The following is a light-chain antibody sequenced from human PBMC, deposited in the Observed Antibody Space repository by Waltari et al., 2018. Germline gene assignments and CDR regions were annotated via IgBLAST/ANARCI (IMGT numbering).Light chain of an antibody. J-gene: IGKJ1*01. Sequence: EIVLTQSPGTLSLSPGERATLSCRASQSVSRALAWYQQKPGQAPRLLIYGASNRATGIPGRCSGSGSGTDFSLTISRLGAEDFAVYYCQHYLRLPATFGQGTKVEIK. CDR3: QHYLRLPAT. V-gene: IGKV3-20*01. CDR1: QSVSRA. CDR2: GAS.